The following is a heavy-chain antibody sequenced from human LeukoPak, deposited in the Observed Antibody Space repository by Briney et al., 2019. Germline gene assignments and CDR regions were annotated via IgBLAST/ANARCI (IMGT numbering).Heavy chain of an antibody. CDR1: GGSISSYY. D-gene: IGHD1-20*01. CDR3: ARDIAGFAEKNWFDP. CDR2: IYTSGST. V-gene: IGHV4-4*07. J-gene: IGHJ5*02. Sequence: SETLSLTCTVSGGSISSYYWSWILQPAGKGLEWIGRIYTSGSTNYNPSLKSRVTMSVDTSKNQFSLKLSSVTAADTAVYYCARDIAGFAEKNWFDPWGQGTLVTVSS.